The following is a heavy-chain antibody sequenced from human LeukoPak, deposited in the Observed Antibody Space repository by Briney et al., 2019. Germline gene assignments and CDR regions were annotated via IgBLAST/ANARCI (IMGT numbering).Heavy chain of an antibody. CDR1: GFTVSRSY. V-gene: IGHV3-53*01. J-gene: IGHJ5*02. Sequence: PGGSLRLSCAASGFTVSRSYMIWARQAPGKGLEWVSVIYSGGTTYYADSVKGRFTISRDISKNTLYLQMNSLRAEDTAVYYCARGRGYSQSNWVDPWGQGTMVTVSA. D-gene: IGHD5-18*01. CDR3: ARGRGYSQSNWVDP. CDR2: IYSGGTT.